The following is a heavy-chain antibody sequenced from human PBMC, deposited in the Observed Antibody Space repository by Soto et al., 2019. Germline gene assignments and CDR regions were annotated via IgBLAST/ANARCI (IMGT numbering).Heavy chain of an antibody. CDR1: GFTFSNAW. D-gene: IGHD3-3*01. Sequence: GGSLRLSCAASGFTFSNAWMSWVRQAPGKGLEWVGRIKSKTDGGTTDYAAPVKGRFTISRDDSKNTLYLQMNSLKTEDTAVYYCTTDGSIGGVINYYYYMDVWGKGTTVTVSS. J-gene: IGHJ6*03. V-gene: IGHV3-15*01. CDR2: IKSKTDGGTT. CDR3: TTDGSIGGVINYYYYMDV.